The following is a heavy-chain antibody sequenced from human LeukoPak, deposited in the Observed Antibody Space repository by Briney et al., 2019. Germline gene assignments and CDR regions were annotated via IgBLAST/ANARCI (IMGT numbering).Heavy chain of an antibody. CDR2: IFHSGST. D-gene: IGHD3-10*01. CDR1: SGSISSGTHY. CDR3: ARVLTIGGMRFDS. Sequence: SETLSLTCNVSSGSISSGTHYWSWVRQRPGKGLEWIGHIFHSGSTYYNPSLQSQSIISIDTSKNQFSLNLNSVTAADTAVYYCARVLTIGGMRFDSWGQGTLVTVSS. J-gene: IGHJ4*02. V-gene: IGHV4-31*01.